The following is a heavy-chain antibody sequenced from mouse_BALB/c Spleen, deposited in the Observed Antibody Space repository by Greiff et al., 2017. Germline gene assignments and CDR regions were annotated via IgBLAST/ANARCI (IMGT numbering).Heavy chain of an antibody. Sequence: DVKLVESGGGLVKPGGSLKLSCAASGFTFSSYAMSWVRQTPEKRLEWVASISSGGSTYYPDSVKGRFTISRDNARNILYLQMSSLRSEDTAMYYCARRDYRYDWFAYWGQGTLVTVSA. V-gene: IGHV5-6-5*01. CDR3: ARRDYRYDWFAY. D-gene: IGHD2-14*01. CDR2: ISSGGST. J-gene: IGHJ3*01. CDR1: GFTFSSYA.